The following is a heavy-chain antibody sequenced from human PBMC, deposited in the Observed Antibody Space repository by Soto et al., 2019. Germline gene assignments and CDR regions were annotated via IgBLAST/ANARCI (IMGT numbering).Heavy chain of an antibody. CDR2: ITSSSSYI. J-gene: IGHJ4*02. Sequence: ESGGGLVKPGGSLRLSCAASGFTFDSYAMTWVRQAPGMGLEWVASITSSSSYIYYADSLKGRFTISRDNAKNSLFLQMNSLRADDTAVYYCARDRRSGFDLKYWGQGTLVTVSS. CDR1: GFTFDSYA. D-gene: IGHD5-12*01. CDR3: ARDRRSGFDLKY. V-gene: IGHV3-21*01.